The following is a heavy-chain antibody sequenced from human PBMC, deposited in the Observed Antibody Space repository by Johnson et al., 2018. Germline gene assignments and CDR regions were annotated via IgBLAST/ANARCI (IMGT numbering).Heavy chain of an antibody. CDR2: ISWDSGNI. V-gene: IGHV3-9*01. Sequence: VQLVQSGGGLVQPGRSLRLSCAASGFTFDVYAMHWVRQVPGKGLEWVSGISWDSGNIAYADSVKGRFTISRDNAKNSLYLQMNSPRAEDTALYYCAKDIRGPPDYYYYYYMDVWGKGTTVTVSS. J-gene: IGHJ6*03. CDR3: AKDIRGPPDYYYYYYMDV. CDR1: GFTFDVYA.